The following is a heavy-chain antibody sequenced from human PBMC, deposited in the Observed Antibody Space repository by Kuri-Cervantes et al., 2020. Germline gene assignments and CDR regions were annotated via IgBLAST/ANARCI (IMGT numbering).Heavy chain of an antibody. CDR2: INPNSGGT. CDR3: ARDMSPWHVYYYYMDV. D-gene: IGHD3-16*01. CDR1: GYTFTGYY. V-gene: IGHV1-2*04. Sequence: ASVKVSCKASGYTFTGYYMHWVRQAPGQGLEWMGWINPNSGGTNYAQKFQGWVTMTRDTSISTAYMELSRLRSDDTAVYYCARDMSPWHVYYYYMDVWGKGTTVTVSS. J-gene: IGHJ6*03.